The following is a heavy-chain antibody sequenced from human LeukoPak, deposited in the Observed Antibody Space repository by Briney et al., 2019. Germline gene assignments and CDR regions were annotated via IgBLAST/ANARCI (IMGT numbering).Heavy chain of an antibody. V-gene: IGHV1-46*01. J-gene: IGHJ6*02. CDR1: GYTFTSYY. D-gene: IGHD2-21*02. CDR3: ARDRPYCGGDCYQDYYYYYGMDV. CDR2: INPSGGST. Sequence: ASVKVSCKASGYTFTSYYMRWVRQAPGQGLEWMGIINPSGGSTSYAQKFQGRVTMTRDTSTSTVYMELSSLRSEDTAVYYCARDRPYCGGDCYQDYYYYYGMDVWGQGTTVTVSS.